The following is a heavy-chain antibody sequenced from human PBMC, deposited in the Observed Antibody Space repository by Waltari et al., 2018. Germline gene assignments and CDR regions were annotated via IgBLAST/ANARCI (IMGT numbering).Heavy chain of an antibody. CDR3: ARLRDYYGRGFDY. V-gene: IGHV4-4*07. CDR2: IYGSSGST. CDR1: GGSFGSYW. Sequence: QVQLQESGPGLAKPSETLSLTCAVSGGSFGSYWWGWIRQPPGKGLEWIGSIYGSSGSTEYNPSLKSRATISRDTSKNQFSLKLSSVTAADTAVYYCARLRDYYGRGFDYWGQGVLVTVSS. J-gene: IGHJ4*02. D-gene: IGHD3-10*01.